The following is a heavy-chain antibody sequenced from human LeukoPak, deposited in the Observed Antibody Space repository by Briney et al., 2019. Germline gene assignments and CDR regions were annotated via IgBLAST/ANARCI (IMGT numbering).Heavy chain of an antibody. J-gene: IGHJ4*02. Sequence: ASVKVSCKASGYTFTSYYMHWVRQAPGQGLEWKGIINPSGGSTSYAQRCQGRVAMTRDTSTSTVYMELSSLRSEDTAVYYCARDSVSSGWYYFDYWGQGTLVTVSS. V-gene: IGHV1-46*01. CDR3: ARDSVSSGWYYFDY. CDR2: INPSGGST. D-gene: IGHD6-13*01. CDR1: GYTFTSYY.